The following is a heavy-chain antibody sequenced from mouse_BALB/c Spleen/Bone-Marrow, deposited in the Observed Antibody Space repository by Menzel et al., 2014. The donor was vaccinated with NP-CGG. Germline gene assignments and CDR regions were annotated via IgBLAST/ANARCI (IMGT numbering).Heavy chain of an antibody. V-gene: IGHV14-3*02. Sequence: VQLQQSGAELVQPGASVKLSCTASGFNIKDTYMHWVKQRPEQGLEWIGRIDPANGTTKYDPKFQGKATITADTSSNTTYMQLSSLTAEDTAVYYCARSRDYGSSYYAMDYCGQGTSVTVSS. D-gene: IGHD1-1*01. CDR2: IDPANGTT. J-gene: IGHJ4*01. CDR3: ARSRDYGSSYYAMDY. CDR1: GFNIKDTY.